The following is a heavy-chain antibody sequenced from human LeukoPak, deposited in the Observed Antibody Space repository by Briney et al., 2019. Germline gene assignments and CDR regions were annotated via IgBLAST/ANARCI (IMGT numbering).Heavy chain of an antibody. V-gene: IGHV4-4*07. CDR3: ARYCSGGSCYFPYYVDV. CDR2: IYTSGST. Sequence: SETLSLTXTVSGGSISSYYWSWIRQPAGKGLEWIGRIYTSGSTNYNPSLKSRVTMSVDTSKNQFSLKLSSVTAADTAVYYCARYCSGGSCYFPYYVDVWGKGTTVTVPS. CDR1: GGSISSYY. J-gene: IGHJ6*03. D-gene: IGHD2-15*01.